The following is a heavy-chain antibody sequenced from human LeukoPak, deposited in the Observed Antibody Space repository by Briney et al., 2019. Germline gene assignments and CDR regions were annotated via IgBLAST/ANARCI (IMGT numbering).Heavy chain of an antibody. J-gene: IGHJ6*03. CDR1: GFTFSSYS. Sequence: GGSLRLSCAASGFTFSSYSMNWVRQAPGKGLEWVSYTSSSSSTIYYADSVKGRFTISRDNAKNSLYLQMNSLRAEDTAVYYCARGRYYMDVWGKGTTVTVSS. CDR3: ARGRYYMDV. V-gene: IGHV3-48*01. CDR2: TSSSSSTI.